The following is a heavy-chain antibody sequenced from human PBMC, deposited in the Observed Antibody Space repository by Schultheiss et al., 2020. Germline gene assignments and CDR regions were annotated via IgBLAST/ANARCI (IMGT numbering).Heavy chain of an antibody. CDR3: ARSVAGPYYYYYGMDV. J-gene: IGHJ6*04. Sequence: WGSMRLACAASGFTFSSYSMNWVRQAPGKGLEWVSSISSSSSYIYYADSVKCRFTISRDNAKNSLYLQMNSLRAEDTAVYYCARSVAGPYYYYYGMDVWGKGTTVTVSS. V-gene: IGHV3-21*01. CDR1: GFTFSSYS. D-gene: IGHD6-19*01. CDR2: ISSSSSYI.